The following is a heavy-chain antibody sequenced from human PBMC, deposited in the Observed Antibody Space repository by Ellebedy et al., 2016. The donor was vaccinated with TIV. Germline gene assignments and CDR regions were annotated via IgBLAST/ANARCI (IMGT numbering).Heavy chain of an antibody. J-gene: IGHJ5*02. D-gene: IGHD3-22*01. Sequence: SETLSLTXTVSGGSISSSSYYWGWIRQPPGKGLEWIGSIYYSGSTYYNPSLKSRVTISVDTSKNQFSLKLSSVTAADTAVYYCASSTYYYDSSGYYYNWFDPWGQGTLVTVSS. V-gene: IGHV4-39*01. CDR2: IYYSGST. CDR1: GGSISSSSYY. CDR3: ASSTYYYDSSGYYYNWFDP.